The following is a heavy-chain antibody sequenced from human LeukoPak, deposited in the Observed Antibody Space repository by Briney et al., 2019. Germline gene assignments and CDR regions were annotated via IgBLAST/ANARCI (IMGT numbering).Heavy chain of an antibody. CDR3: AKGVYYDFWSGYYSDY. CDR2: ISSSSSTI. V-gene: IGHV3-48*01. Sequence: PGGSLRLSCAASGFTFSSYSVNWVRQAPGKGLEWVSYISSSSSTIYYADSVKGRFTISRDNSKNTLYLQMNSLRAEDTAVYYCAKGVYYDFWSGYYSDYWGQGTLVTVSS. D-gene: IGHD3-3*01. J-gene: IGHJ4*02. CDR1: GFTFSSYS.